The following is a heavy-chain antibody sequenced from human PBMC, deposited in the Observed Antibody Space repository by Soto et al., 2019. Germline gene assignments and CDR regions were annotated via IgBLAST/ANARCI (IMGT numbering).Heavy chain of an antibody. CDR1: GFTFDDYT. V-gene: IGHV3-43*01. CDR3: SKDIGLTVQPEGVDY. D-gene: IGHD1-1*01. CDR2: ISWDGGST. Sequence: GGSLRLSCAASGFTFDDYTMHWVRQAPGKGLEWVSLISWDGGSTYYADSVKGRVTISRDNSKNSLYLQMNSLRTEDTALYYCSKDIGLTVQPEGVDYWGQGTLVTVSS. J-gene: IGHJ4*02.